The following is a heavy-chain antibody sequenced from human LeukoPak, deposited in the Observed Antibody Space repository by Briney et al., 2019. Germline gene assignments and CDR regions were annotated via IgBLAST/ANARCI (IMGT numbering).Heavy chain of an antibody. J-gene: IGHJ3*02. CDR3: ARDSYYDSSGYAFDI. V-gene: IGHV3-30*03. CDR2: ISYDGSNK. CDR1: GFTFSSYG. D-gene: IGHD3-22*01. Sequence: GRSLRLSCAASGFTFSSYGMHWVRQAPGKGLEWVAVISYDGSNKYYADSVKGRFTISRDNSKNTLYLQINSLRPEDTAVYYCARDSYYDSSGYAFDIWGQGTMVTVSS.